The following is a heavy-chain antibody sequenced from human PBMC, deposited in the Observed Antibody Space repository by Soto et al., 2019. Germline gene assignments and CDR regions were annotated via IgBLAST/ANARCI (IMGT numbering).Heavy chain of an antibody. Sequence: QVQLVQSGAEVKKPGASVKVSCKASGYTFTNYYIHWMRQAPGQGLEWMGIISPSGGSTSDAQKFQGRVTMTRDRSRSTVYMELSSLRFEDTAVYYCARIRDDGQPFDYWGQGTLVTVSS. CDR1: GYTFTNYY. CDR2: ISPSGGST. V-gene: IGHV1-46*01. D-gene: IGHD3-3*01. J-gene: IGHJ4*02. CDR3: ARIRDDGQPFDY.